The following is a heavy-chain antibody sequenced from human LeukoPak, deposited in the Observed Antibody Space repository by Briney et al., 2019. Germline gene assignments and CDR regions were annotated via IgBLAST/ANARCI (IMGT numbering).Heavy chain of an antibody. D-gene: IGHD2-15*01. J-gene: IGHJ5*02. V-gene: IGHV1-2*02. CDR2: INPNSGGT. CDR1: GDTFTAYY. CDR3: ARDSFHSGQFDP. Sequence: ASVKVSCKVSGDTFTAYYAHWVRQAPGQGLEWMGWINPNSGGTKYAQKFQGRVSMTTDTSISTAYMELSSLISDDTAVYYCARDSFHSGQFDPWGQGTLVTVSS.